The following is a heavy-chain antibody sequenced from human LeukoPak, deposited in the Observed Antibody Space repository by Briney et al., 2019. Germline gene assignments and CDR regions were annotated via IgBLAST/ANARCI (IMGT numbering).Heavy chain of an antibody. Sequence: GGSLRLSCAASGFTFSSYEMNWVRQAPGKGLEWVANIKQDGSEKYYVDSVKGRFTISRDNAKNSLYLQMNSLRAEDTAVYYCARDGGSSWYGYYYYYMDVWGKGTTVTVSS. D-gene: IGHD6-13*01. CDR1: GFTFSSYE. V-gene: IGHV3-7*01. J-gene: IGHJ6*03. CDR3: ARDGGSSWYGYYYYYMDV. CDR2: IKQDGSEK.